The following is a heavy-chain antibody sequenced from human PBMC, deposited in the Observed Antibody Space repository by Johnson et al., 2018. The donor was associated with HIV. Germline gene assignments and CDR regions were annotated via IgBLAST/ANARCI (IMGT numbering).Heavy chain of an antibody. Sequence: VQLVESGGGLVQPGGSLRLSCAASGFTFSSYAMSWVRQAPGKGLEWVSGFTWDGDRTAYADSVKGRFTISRDNAKKSLYVQMNSLRAEDTALYYCARERRSTNTWYVRDAFDIWGQGTMVTVSS. CDR1: GFTFSSYA. J-gene: IGHJ3*02. CDR3: ARERRSTNTWYVRDAFDI. D-gene: IGHD2-2*01. V-gene: IGHV3-20*04. CDR2: FTWDGDRT.